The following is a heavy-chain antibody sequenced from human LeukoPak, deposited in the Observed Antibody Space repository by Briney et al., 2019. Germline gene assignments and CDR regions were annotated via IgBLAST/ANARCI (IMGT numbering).Heavy chain of an antibody. J-gene: IGHJ6*02. D-gene: IGHD3-3*01. CDR3: ARRSDYYYYGMDV. Sequence: SETLSLTCTVSGGSISSYYWSWIRQPPGKGLEWIGYIYYSGSTNYNPSLKSRVTISVDTSKNQFSLKLSSVTAGDTAVYYCARRSDYYYYGMDVWGQGTTVTVSS. V-gene: IGHV4-59*01. CDR2: IYYSGST. CDR1: GGSISSYY.